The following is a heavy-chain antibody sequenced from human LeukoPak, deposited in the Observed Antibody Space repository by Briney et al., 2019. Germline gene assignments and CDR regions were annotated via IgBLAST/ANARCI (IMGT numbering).Heavy chain of an antibody. CDR2: IYYSGIT. CDR3: ARHIGGVDYY. V-gene: IGHV4-30-4*01. J-gene: IGHJ4*02. CDR1: GGSISSGDYY. D-gene: IGHD2-8*01. Sequence: SETLSLTCTVSGGSISSGDYYWSWIRQPPGKGLEWIGYIYYSGITYYNPSLKSRVTISVDTSKNQFSLKLSSVTAADTAMYYCARHIGGVDYYWGQGALVTVSS.